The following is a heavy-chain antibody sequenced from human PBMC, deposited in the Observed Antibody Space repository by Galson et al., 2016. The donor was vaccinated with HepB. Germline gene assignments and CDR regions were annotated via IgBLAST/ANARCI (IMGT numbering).Heavy chain of an antibody. CDR2: IKYAGTEK. CDR1: GFSFSNCW. D-gene: IGHD6-13*01. V-gene: IGHV3-7*05. J-gene: IGHJ4*02. Sequence: SLRLSCAASGFSFSNCWMSWVRQAPGKGLEWVANIKYAGTEKSYVGSVKGRFTISRDNAKTSLYLQINSLRVEDTAMYYCAKDAYSRGDYWGQGTLVTVPS. CDR3: AKDAYSRGDY.